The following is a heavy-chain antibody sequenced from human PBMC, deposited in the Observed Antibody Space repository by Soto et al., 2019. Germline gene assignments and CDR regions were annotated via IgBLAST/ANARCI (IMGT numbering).Heavy chain of an antibody. CDR3: VRLGWLSTGNWFDS. Sequence: KSGPTLVNPTQTLTLTCTFSGFSLTTTGVGVGWIRQPPGKALEWLALVFWNDDYRYSPSLNSRLTITKDTSKTQVVLTMTNMDPVDTAIYYCVRLGWLSTGNWFDSWGQGALVTVSS. CDR2: VFWNDDY. V-gene: IGHV2-5*01. J-gene: IGHJ5*01. D-gene: IGHD6-19*01. CDR1: GFSLTTTGVG.